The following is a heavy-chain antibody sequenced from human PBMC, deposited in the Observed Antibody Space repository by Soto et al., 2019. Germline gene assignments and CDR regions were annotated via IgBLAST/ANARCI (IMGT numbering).Heavy chain of an antibody. D-gene: IGHD3-22*01. CDR3: ASFMIVVLGDAFDI. J-gene: IGHJ3*02. Sequence: PGGSLRLSCAASGFTFSSYWMHWVRQAPGKGLEWVADIKNDGSNKYYADSVKGRFTISRDNSKNTLYLQMNSLRAEDTAVYYCASFMIVVLGDAFDIWGQGTMVTVSS. V-gene: IGHV3-33*08. CDR1: GFTFSSYW. CDR2: IKNDGSNK.